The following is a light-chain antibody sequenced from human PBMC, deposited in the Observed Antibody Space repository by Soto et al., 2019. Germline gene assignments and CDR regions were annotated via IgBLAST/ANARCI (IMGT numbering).Light chain of an antibody. CDR2: ATS. Sequence: EIVVTQSPATLSVSPGERATLSCRASQSFGNNFAWSQQQPGQAPRLLIFATSTRATGVPARFSGSVSGTDFALTIRSLQSEDFAVYYCQQYGDLPLTFGGRAKVEIE. V-gene: IGKV3-15*01. CDR3: QQYGDLPLT. CDR1: QSFGNN. J-gene: IGKJ4*01.